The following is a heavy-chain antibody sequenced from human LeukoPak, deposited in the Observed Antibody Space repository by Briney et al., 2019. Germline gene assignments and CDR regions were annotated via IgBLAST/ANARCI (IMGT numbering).Heavy chain of an antibody. CDR3: ARANDYVWGSYRRYYFDY. D-gene: IGHD3-16*02. CDR1: GYTFRDYD. V-gene: IGHV1-18*01. CDR2: ISAYNGNT. J-gene: IGHJ4*02. Sequence: GASVKVSCKASGYTFRDYDINWVRQATGQGLEWMGWISAYNGNTNYAQKLQGRVTMTTDTSTSTAYMELRSLRSDDTAVYYCARANDYVWGSYRRYYFDYWGQGTLVTVSP.